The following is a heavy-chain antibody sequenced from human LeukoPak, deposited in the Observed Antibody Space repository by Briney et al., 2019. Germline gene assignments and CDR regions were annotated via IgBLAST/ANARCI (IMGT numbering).Heavy chain of an antibody. CDR3: SRASSTSYYDY. V-gene: IGHV4-38-2*02. CDR2: IYHSGST. Sequence: SETLSLTCTVSGYSLTSGYYWGWIRQPPGKGLEWIGTIYHSGSTYYNPSLKSRVTISVDTSKNQFSLKLSSVTAADTALYYCSRASSTSYYDYWGQGSLVTVSS. J-gene: IGHJ4*02. CDR1: GYSLTSGYY. D-gene: IGHD6-19*01.